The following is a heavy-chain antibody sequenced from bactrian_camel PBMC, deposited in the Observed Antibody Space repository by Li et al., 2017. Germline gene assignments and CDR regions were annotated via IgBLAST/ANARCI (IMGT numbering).Heavy chain of an antibody. Sequence: VQLVESGGGLVQPGGSLRLSCAASGFTFDDYAMGWIRQAPGKGLEWVSSIYSDGSSIYYADSVKGRFTISRDNAKNTVYLQMNSLKSEDTALYYCAFGVGGWAEFGNWGQGTQVTVS. J-gene: IGHJ6*01. V-gene: IGHV3-1*01. CDR3: AFGVGGWAEFGN. CDR2: IYSDGSSI. CDR1: GFTFDDYA. D-gene: IGHD5*01.